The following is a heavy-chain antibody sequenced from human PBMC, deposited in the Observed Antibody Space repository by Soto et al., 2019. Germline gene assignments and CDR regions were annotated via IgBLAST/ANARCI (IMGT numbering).Heavy chain of an antibody. Sequence: SVKVSCKASGGSFSTYAISWVRQAPGQGLEWMGGIIPIFGTPNYAQKFQGRVTITADRSTSTAYLELNSLRSEDTAAYYCAAPRTDGYKVPDPSTYYYYGLDVWGQGTTVTVSS. CDR2: IIPIFGTP. V-gene: IGHV1-69*06. CDR3: AAPRTDGYKVPDPSTYYYYGLDV. J-gene: IGHJ6*02. CDR1: GGSFSTYA. D-gene: IGHD5-12*01.